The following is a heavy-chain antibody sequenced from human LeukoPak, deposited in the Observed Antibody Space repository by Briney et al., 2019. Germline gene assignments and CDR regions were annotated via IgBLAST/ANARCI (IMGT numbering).Heavy chain of an antibody. CDR2: IWSDGGKS. D-gene: IGHD2-2*01. J-gene: IGHJ4*02. CDR1: GFTFSAYG. Sequence: GGSLRLSCAASGFTFSAYGMHWVRQAPGKGLEWVAVIWSDGGKSYNSDSVKGRFTISRDNSKNTLYLQTNSLRADDTAVYYCATDSIGPATDFDYWGQGTLVTVSS. V-gene: IGHV3-33*01. CDR3: ATDSIGPATDFDY.